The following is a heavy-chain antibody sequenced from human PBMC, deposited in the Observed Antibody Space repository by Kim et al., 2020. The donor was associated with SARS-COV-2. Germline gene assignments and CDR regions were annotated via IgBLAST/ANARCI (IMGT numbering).Heavy chain of an antibody. V-gene: IGHV3-21*01. D-gene: IGHD6-13*01. J-gene: IGHJ6*02. CDR2: ISSSSSYI. Sequence: GGSLRLSCAASGFTFSSYSMNWVRQAPGKGLEWVSSISSSSSYIYYADSVKGRFTISRDNAKNSLYLQMNSLRAEDTAVYYCARGSSSWYEGGYYYYYYGMDVWGQGTTVTVS. CDR1: GFTFSSYS. CDR3: ARGSSSWYEGGYYYYYYGMDV.